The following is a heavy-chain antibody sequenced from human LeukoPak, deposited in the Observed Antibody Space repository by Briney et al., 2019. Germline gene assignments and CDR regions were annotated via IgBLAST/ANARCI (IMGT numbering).Heavy chain of an antibody. CDR2: IYSGGST. D-gene: IGHD6-13*01. V-gene: IGHV3-53*01. J-gene: IGHJ4*02. CDR1: GFTVSSNY. Sequence: AGGSLRLSCAASGFTVSSNYMSWVRQAPGKGLEWVSVIYSGGSTYYADSVKGRFTISRDNSKNTLYLQMNSLRAEDTAVYYCARHHDAQLAIDYWGQGTLVTVSS. CDR3: ARHHDAQLAIDY.